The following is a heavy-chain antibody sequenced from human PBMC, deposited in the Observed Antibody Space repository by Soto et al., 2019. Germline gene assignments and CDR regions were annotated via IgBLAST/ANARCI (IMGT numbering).Heavy chain of an antibody. Sequence: PGGSLRLSCAASGFTFSSYGMHWVRQAPGKGLEWVAVIWYDGSNKYYADSVKGRFTISRDNSKNTLYLQMNSLRAEDTAVYYCARDSIFGSVYYYYMDVWGKGTTVTVSS. V-gene: IGHV3-33*01. CDR1: GFTFSSYG. D-gene: IGHD3-10*02. CDR2: IWYDGSNK. J-gene: IGHJ6*03. CDR3: ARDSIFGSVYYYYMDV.